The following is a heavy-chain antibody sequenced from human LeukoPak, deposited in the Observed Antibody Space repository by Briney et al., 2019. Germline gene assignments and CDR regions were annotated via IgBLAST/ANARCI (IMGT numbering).Heavy chain of an antibody. CDR2: IRYDGSNK. Sequence: PGGSLRLSCAASGFTFSSYGMHWVRQAPGKGLEWVAFIRYDGSNKYYADSVKGRFTISRDNSKNTLYLQMNSLRAEDTAVYYCAKGYCSSTSCYLGDYWGQGTLVTVSS. V-gene: IGHV3-30*02. D-gene: IGHD2-2*01. CDR3: AKGYCSSTSCYLGDY. J-gene: IGHJ4*02. CDR1: GFTFSSYG.